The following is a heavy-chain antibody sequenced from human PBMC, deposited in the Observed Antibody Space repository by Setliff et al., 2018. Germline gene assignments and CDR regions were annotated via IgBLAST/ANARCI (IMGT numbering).Heavy chain of an antibody. CDR3: VRDPWPTGYYSSGSYYSDY. CDR2: IKKQDGSEK. Sequence: PGESLKISCAASGFIFRDYTMVWVRQAPGKGLEWVANIKKQDGSEKYYVDSVKGRFIISRDNARNSLYLQLNNVRADDTAVYYCVRDPWPTGYYSSGSYYSDYWGQGTLVTVSS. D-gene: IGHD3-10*01. J-gene: IGHJ4*02. CDR1: GFIFRDYT. V-gene: IGHV3-7*03.